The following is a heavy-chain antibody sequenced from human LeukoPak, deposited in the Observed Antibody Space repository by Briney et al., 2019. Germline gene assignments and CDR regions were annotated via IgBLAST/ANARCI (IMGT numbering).Heavy chain of an antibody. J-gene: IGHJ3*02. Sequence: GASVKVSCKASGGSFNTNAISWVRQAPGQGLEWMGGIIPIFATPKYAQRFQGRATITADESASTLYLELTSLKSDDTAKYYCASDHLTGSFLMGYVFSIWGQGTMVTVSA. CDR2: IIPIFATP. CDR1: GGSFNTNA. CDR3: ASDHLTGSFLMGYVFSI. V-gene: IGHV1-69*13. D-gene: IGHD1-26*01.